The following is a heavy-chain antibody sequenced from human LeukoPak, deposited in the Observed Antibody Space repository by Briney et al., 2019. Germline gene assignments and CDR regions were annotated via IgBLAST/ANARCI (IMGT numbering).Heavy chain of an antibody. D-gene: IGHD2-21*02. CDR3: ATRPMVVTAIRAFDY. CDR2: ISAYNGNT. J-gene: IGHJ4*02. Sequence: WASVKVSCKASGYTFTSYGISWVRQAPGQGLEWMGWISAYNGNTNYAQKLQGRVTMTTDTSTSTAYMELRSLRSEDTAVYYCATRPMVVTAIRAFDYWGQGTLVTVSS. CDR1: GYTFTSYG. V-gene: IGHV1-18*01.